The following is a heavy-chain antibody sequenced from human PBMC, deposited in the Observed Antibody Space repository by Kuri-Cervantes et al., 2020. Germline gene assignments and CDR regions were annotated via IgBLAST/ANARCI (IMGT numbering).Heavy chain of an antibody. CDR2: ISAYNGNT. Sequence: ASVKVSCKASGYTFTSYGISWVRQAPGQGLEWMGWISAYNGNTNYAQKLQGRVTMTTDTSTSTAYMELRSLRSEDTAVYYCARDRYCSSTSCYHSMTTVTHFDYWGQGTLVTVSS. J-gene: IGHJ4*02. CDR3: ARDRYCSSTSCYHSMTTVTHFDY. V-gene: IGHV1-18*01. CDR1: GYTFTSYG. D-gene: IGHD2-2*01.